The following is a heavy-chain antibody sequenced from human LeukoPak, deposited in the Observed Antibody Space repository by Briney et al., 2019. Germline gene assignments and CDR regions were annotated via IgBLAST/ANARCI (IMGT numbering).Heavy chain of an antibody. Sequence: PGGSLRLSCTASEFTFSHYGMHWVRQAPGKGLEWVTFIRFDGSNTYYGDSVKGRFTISRDNAKRTLYLQMNSLRPEDTAVYYCAKDPQIVVVVAANGGYWGQGTLVTVSS. D-gene: IGHD2-15*01. V-gene: IGHV3-30*02. CDR3: AKDPQIVVVVAANGGY. CDR1: EFTFSHYG. J-gene: IGHJ4*02. CDR2: IRFDGSNT.